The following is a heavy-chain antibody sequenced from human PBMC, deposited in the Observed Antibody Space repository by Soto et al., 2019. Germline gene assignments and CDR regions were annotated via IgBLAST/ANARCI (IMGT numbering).Heavy chain of an antibody. Sequence: PSETLSLTCTVSGGSISRYYWSWIRQPPGKGLEWIGYIYYSGSTNYNPSLKSRVIISVDTSKNQFSLRLSSVTAADTAVYYCARDGTDSGSYFSWFDPWGQGTLVTVSS. D-gene: IGHD3-10*01. CDR1: GGSISRYY. CDR3: ARDGTDSGSYFSWFDP. CDR2: IYYSGST. V-gene: IGHV4-59*01. J-gene: IGHJ5*02.